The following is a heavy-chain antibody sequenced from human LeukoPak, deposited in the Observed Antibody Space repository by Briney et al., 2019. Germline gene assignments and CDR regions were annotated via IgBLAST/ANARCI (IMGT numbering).Heavy chain of an antibody. D-gene: IGHD3-16*02. J-gene: IGHJ6*03. CDR3: ARVSLGTGTTAYYYYMDV. V-gene: IGHV4-59*01. CDR2: IYYSGST. CDR1: GGSISSYY. Sequence: SETLSLTWTSCGGSISSYYWSWIRQPPGKGLEWVGYIYYSGSTNYNPSLKSRVTISVDTSKNQFSLKLSSVTAADTAVYYCARVSLGTGTTAYYYYMDVWGKGTTVTVSS.